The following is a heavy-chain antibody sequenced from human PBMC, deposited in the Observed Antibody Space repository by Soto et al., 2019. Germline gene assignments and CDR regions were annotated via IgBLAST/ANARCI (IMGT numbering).Heavy chain of an antibody. CDR1: GFTFSTYA. Sequence: QVQLVESGGGVVQPGRSLRLSCAASGFTFSTYAMHWVRQAPGKGLEWVALISYDGGNKYYADSVKGRFTISRDDSKNALYLQMNSLIAEDTAVYYCARKTARGYGDYFVYWGQGTLVTVS. CDR2: ISYDGGNK. V-gene: IGHV3-30-3*01. D-gene: IGHD4-17*01. J-gene: IGHJ4*02. CDR3: ARKTARGYGDYFVY.